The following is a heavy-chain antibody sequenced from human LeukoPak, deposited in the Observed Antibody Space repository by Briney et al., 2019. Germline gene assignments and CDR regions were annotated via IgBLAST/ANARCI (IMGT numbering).Heavy chain of an antibody. CDR2: IWYDGSTK. CDR1: GFTFSSHG. D-gene: IGHD5-18*01. CDR3: ARDGPYQYGYHDAFDI. V-gene: IGHV3-33*01. J-gene: IGHJ3*02. Sequence: PGRSLRLSCAASGFTFSSHGMHWVRQAPGKGLEWVAVIWYDGSTKSYADSVTGRFTISRDNSKNTLYLQMNSLRAEDTAVYYCARDGPYQYGYHDAFDIWGQGTMVTVSS.